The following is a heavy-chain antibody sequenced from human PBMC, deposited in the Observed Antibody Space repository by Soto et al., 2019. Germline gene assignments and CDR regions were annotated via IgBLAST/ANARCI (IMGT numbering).Heavy chain of an antibody. J-gene: IGHJ4*02. CDR1: GYTFINHG. CDR2: ISPYNGHT. Sequence: QVQLAQSGGEVKKLGASLKVSRKSSGYTFINHGISWVRQAPGQGLEWMGGISPYNGHTNSAQKFQDRMSMTTDTSTATAYMELRSLRTDDTAVYYCARDHPFIVATMSIDFWGQGTLVSVSS. V-gene: IGHV1-18*01. CDR3: ARDHPFIVATMSIDF. D-gene: IGHD5-12*01.